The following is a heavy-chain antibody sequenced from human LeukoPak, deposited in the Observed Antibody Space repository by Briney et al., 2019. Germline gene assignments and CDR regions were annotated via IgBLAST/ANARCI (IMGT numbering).Heavy chain of an antibody. V-gene: IGHV3-7*01. CDR3: ANYYNSGPQGDY. CDR2: IKQDGSEK. Sequence: GGSLRLSCAASGFNFNSHWMSWVRQAPGKGLEWVANIKQDGSEKRYVDSVTGRFTISRDNAKNSLYLQMNSLRVEDTAVYYCANYYNSGPQGDYWGQGILVTVSS. D-gene: IGHD3-10*01. J-gene: IGHJ4*02. CDR1: GFNFNSHW.